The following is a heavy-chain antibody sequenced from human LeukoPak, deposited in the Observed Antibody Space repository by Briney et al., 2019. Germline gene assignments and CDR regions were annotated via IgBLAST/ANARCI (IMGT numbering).Heavy chain of an antibody. CDR1: NGSFSGYY. D-gene: IGHD2-8*01. CDR3: ARAAWNGGGGFDP. V-gene: IGHV4-34*01. J-gene: IGHJ5*02. Sequence: PSETLSLTCAVYNGSFSGYYWSWIRQSPGKGLEWIGEVTPGGNTNYNPSLRSRVTISLDTSKNHFSLNLRSMTAADTAVYNCARAAWNGGGGFDPWGQGTLVTVSS. CDR2: VTPGGNT.